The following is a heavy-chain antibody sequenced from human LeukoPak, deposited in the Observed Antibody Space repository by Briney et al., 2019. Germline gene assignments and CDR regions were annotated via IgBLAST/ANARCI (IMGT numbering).Heavy chain of an antibody. D-gene: IGHD3-9*01. CDR3: ARNYDILTGYTGIDY. CDR2: ISAYNGNT. V-gene: IGHV1-18*01. J-gene: IGHJ4*02. Sequence: ASVKVSCKASGYTFTSYGISWVRQAPGQGLEWMGWISAYNGNTNYAQKLQGRVTMTTDTSPSTAYLELRSLRSDDTAVYYCARNYDILTGYTGIDYWGQGTLVTVSS. CDR1: GYTFTSYG.